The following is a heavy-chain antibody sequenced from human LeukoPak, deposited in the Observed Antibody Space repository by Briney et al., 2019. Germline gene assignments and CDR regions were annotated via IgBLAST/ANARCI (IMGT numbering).Heavy chain of an antibody. V-gene: IGHV4-31*03. CDR2: IYYSGST. CDR3: ARVRYYDILTGYPFDY. Sequence: TLSLTCTVSGGSISSGGYYWSWIRQHPGKGLEWIGYIYYSGSTYYNPSLKSRVTISVDTSKNQFSLKLSSVTAADTAVYYCARVRYYDILTGYPFDYWGQGTLVTVSS. CDR1: GGSISSGGYY. D-gene: IGHD3-9*01. J-gene: IGHJ4*02.